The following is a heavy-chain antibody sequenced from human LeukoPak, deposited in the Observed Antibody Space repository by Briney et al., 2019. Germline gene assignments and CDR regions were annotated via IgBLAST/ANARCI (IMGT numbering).Heavy chain of an antibody. CDR3: ARDRPYCSGGSCYPSHWFDP. CDR1: GYTFTSYG. CDR2: ISAYNGNT. D-gene: IGHD2-15*01. V-gene: IGHV1-18*01. Sequence: ASVKVSCKASGYTFTSYGISWVRQAPGQGLEWMGWISAYNGNTNYAQKLQGRVTMTRDMSTSTVYMELSSLRSEDTAVYYCARDRPYCSGGSCYPSHWFDPWGQGTLVTVSS. J-gene: IGHJ5*02.